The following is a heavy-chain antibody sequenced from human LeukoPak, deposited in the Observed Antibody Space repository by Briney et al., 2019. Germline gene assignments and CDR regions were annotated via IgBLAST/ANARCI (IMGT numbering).Heavy chain of an antibody. D-gene: IGHD6-6*01. J-gene: IGHJ4*02. Sequence: ASVKVSCKASGGTFSSYAISWVRQAPGQGREWMGWINPNSGGTNYAQKFQGRVTITRDTAISTAYMELIRLRSADTAVYYCARVGRAFTARSSFFDYWGQGTLVTASS. CDR3: ARVGRAFTARSSFFDY. V-gene: IGHV1-2*02. CDR1: GGTFSSYA. CDR2: INPNSGGT.